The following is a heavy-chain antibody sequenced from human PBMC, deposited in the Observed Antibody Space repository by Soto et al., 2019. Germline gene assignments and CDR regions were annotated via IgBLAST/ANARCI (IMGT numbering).Heavy chain of an antibody. CDR3: AKASSSSLGGYNWFDP. D-gene: IGHD6-6*01. J-gene: IGHJ5*02. V-gene: IGHV3-30*18. CDR2: ISYDGSNK. Sequence: SLRLSCAASGFTFSSYGMHWVRQAPGKGLEWVAVISYDGSNKYYADSVKGRFTISRDNSKNTLYLQMNSLRAEDTAVYYCAKASSSSLGGYNWFDPWGQGTLVTVSS. CDR1: GFTFSSYG.